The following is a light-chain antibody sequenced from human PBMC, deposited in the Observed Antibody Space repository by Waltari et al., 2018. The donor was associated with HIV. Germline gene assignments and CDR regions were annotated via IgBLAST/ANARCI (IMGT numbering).Light chain of an antibody. CDR2: RNK. V-gene: IGLV1-47*01. CDR3: AAWDDSLSGWV. CDR1: SSNLGSNY. J-gene: IGLJ3*02. Sequence: QSMLTQPPSASGTPGQRVTISCSGSSSNLGSNYVYWYQQVPGTAPKLLIYRNKQRPSGAPDRFSGSKSGTAASLAISGLRSEDEADYYCAAWDDSLSGWVFGGGTKLTVL.